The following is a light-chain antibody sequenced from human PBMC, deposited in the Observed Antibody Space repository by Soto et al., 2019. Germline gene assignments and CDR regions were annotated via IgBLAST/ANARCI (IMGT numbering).Light chain of an antibody. CDR3: SSYAGSDNFV. CDR1: SSDVGGYNY. V-gene: IGLV2-11*01. Sequence: QSALTQPRSVSGSPGQSVTISCTGTSSDVGGYNYVSWYQQHPGEAPKLLIYDVSKRPPGVPDRFSGSKSGNTASLTVSGLQADDEADYYCSSYAGSDNFVFGTGTKLTVL. CDR2: DVS. J-gene: IGLJ1*01.